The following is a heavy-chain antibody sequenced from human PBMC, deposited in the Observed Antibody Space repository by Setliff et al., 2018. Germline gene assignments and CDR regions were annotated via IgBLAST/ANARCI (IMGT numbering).Heavy chain of an antibody. CDR1: GLSYSNYW. D-gene: IGHD3-10*01. Sequence: GGSLRLSCTASGLSYSNYWVSWVRQAPGKGLEWLASINPHGSEKYYADSVKGRFTISRDNAKNSLSLQMNNLRTEDTAVYYCFGAGTCSCWGQGTLVTVSS. V-gene: IGHV3-7*01. CDR2: INPHGSEK. CDR3: FGAGTCSC. J-gene: IGHJ4*02.